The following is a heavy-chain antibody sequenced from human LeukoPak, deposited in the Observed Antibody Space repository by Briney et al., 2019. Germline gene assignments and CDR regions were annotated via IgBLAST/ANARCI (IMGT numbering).Heavy chain of an antibody. Sequence: ASVKVSCKASGYTFTSYDINWVRQATGQGLEWMGWMNPNSGNTGYAQKFQGRVTMTRNTSISTAYMELSSLRSEDTAVYYCARGLGVLMVYAHYGMDVWGQGTTVTVSS. CDR1: GYTFTSYD. D-gene: IGHD2-8*01. CDR3: ARGLGVLMVYAHYGMDV. CDR2: MNPNSGNT. J-gene: IGHJ6*02. V-gene: IGHV1-8*01.